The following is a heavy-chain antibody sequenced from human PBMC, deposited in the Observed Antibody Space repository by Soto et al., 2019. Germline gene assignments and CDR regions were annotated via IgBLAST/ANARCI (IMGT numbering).Heavy chain of an antibody. V-gene: IGHV4-59*01. Sequence: SETLCLTWTVSGGSISSYYWSWIRQPPGKGLEWIGYIYYSGSTNYNPSLKSRVTISVDTSKNQFSLKLSSVTAADTAVYYCARSGKYYDFWSALDYWGQGTLVTVSS. CDR2: IYYSGST. D-gene: IGHD3-3*01. J-gene: IGHJ4*02. CDR3: ARSGKYYDFWSALDY. CDR1: GGSISSYY.